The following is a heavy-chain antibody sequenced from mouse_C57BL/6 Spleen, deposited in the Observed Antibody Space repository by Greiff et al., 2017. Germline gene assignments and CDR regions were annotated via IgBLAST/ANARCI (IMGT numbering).Heavy chain of an antibody. CDR3: ARRHFGKAMDY. Sequence: VQLQQSGPELVKPGASVKISCKASGYSFTGYYMNWVKQSPEKSLEWIGEINPSTGGTTYNQKFKATATLTVDKSSSTAYMQLKSLTSEDSAVYYCARRHFGKAMDYWGQGTSVTVSS. V-gene: IGHV1-42*01. CDR1: GYSFTGYY. D-gene: IGHD1-1*01. J-gene: IGHJ4*01. CDR2: INPSTGGT.